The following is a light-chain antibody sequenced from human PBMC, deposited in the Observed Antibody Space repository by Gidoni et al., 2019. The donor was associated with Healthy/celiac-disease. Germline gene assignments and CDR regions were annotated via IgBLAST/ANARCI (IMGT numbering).Light chain of an antibody. CDR2: SNN. Sequence: QSVLTQPPSASGTPGPRVPISCSGSSSNIGSNTVNWYQQLPGTAPKLLIYSNNQRPPGVPDRFSGSKSGTSASLAISGLQSEDEADYYCAAWDDSLNGLVFGGGTKLTVL. V-gene: IGLV1-44*01. J-gene: IGLJ2*01. CDR3: AAWDDSLNGLV. CDR1: SSNIGSNT.